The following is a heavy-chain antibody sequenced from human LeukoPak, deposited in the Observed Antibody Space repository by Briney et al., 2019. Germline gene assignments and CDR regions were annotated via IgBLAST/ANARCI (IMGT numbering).Heavy chain of an antibody. CDR3: AKGTPSYCSGGSCYSDYFDY. CDR1: GFTFSSYA. CDR2: ISVSGGST. Sequence: PGGSLRLSCAASGFTFSSYAMSWVRQAPGKGLEWVSAISVSGGSTYYADSVKGRFTISRDNSKNTLYLQMNSLRAEDTAVYYCAKGTPSYCSGGSCYSDYFDYWGQGTLVTVSS. V-gene: IGHV3-23*01. D-gene: IGHD2-15*01. J-gene: IGHJ4*02.